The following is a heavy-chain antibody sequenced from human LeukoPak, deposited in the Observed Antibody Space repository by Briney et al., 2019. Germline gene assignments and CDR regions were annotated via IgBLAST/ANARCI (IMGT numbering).Heavy chain of an antibody. Sequence: GASVKVSCNFSGYALTDLSMHWGRQAPGKGLEWVGGFDLEDGETIFAQKFQGRGTMTVDTSTDTASMELRSMRSEDTAGYNCSTVRGGGYNVGDYWGKGTLVTVSS. D-gene: IGHD5-24*01. CDR2: FDLEDGET. CDR1: GYALTDLS. CDR3: STVRGGGYNVGDY. J-gene: IGHJ4*02. V-gene: IGHV1-24*01.